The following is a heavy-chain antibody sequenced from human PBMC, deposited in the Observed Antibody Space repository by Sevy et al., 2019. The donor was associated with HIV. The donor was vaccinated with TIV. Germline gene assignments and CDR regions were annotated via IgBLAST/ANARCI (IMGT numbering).Heavy chain of an antibody. CDR3: ARAVEDYYDSSAWDWYFDL. CDR2: IFSGGNT. V-gene: IGHV3-66*01. CDR1: GFTVSGNY. J-gene: IGHJ2*01. D-gene: IGHD3-22*01. Sequence: GGSLRLSCAASGFTVSGNYMSWVRQAPGKGLEWVSGIFSGGNTHFADSVKGRFTISRDNSKNTLSIQMDSLSAEDTAVYYCARAVEDYYDSSAWDWYFDLCRRGTLVPVSS.